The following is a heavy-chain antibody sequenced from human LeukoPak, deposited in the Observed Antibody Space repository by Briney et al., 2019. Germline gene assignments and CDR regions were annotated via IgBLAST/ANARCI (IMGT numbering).Heavy chain of an antibody. CDR1: GFTFSTYA. J-gene: IGHJ4*02. CDR2: ISVKYNRT. D-gene: IGHD6-19*01. V-gene: IGHV3-23*01. Sequence: PGGSLGLSCAASGFTFSTYAVSWVRQAPGKGLEWVSGISVKYNRTYYADSVEGRFTISRDISKNTLYLQMNSLNAEDTAVYYSAKDLYTVPGACDKWGQGTLVTVSS. CDR3: AKDLYTVPGACDK.